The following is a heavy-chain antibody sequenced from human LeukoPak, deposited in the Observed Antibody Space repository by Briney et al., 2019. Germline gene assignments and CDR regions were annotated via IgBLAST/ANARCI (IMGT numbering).Heavy chain of an antibody. Sequence: PSETLSLTCTVSGGSISSYYWSWIRQPPGKGLEWIGYIYYSGSTNYNPSLKSRVTISVDTSKNQFSLKLGSVTAADTAVYYCARDQDYYGSGSYGPDYWGQGILVTVSS. V-gene: IGHV4-59*12. CDR2: IYYSGST. J-gene: IGHJ4*02. D-gene: IGHD3-10*01. CDR3: ARDQDYYGSGSYGPDY. CDR1: GGSISSYY.